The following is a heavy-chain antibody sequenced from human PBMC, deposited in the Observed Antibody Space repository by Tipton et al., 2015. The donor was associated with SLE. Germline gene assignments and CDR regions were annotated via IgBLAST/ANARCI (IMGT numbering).Heavy chain of an antibody. CDR2: IRSKANSYAT. CDR3: TRPEMATIENAFGI. Sequence: SLRLSCAASGFTFSGSAMHWVRQASGKGLEWVGRIRSKANSYATAYAASVKGRFTISRDDSKNTAYLQMNSLKTEDTAVYYCTRPEMATIENAFGIWGQGIMVTVSS. J-gene: IGHJ3*02. D-gene: IGHD5-24*01. CDR1: GFTFSGSA. V-gene: IGHV3-73*01.